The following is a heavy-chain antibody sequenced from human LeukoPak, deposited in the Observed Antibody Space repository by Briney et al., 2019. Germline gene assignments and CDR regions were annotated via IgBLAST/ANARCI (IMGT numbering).Heavy chain of an antibody. V-gene: IGHV3-23*01. CDR3: AKRVVHDYYYYGMDV. Sequence: GGSLRLSCKASGFTFSSYAMSWVRQAPGQGLEWVSAISGSGGSTYYADTVKGRFTISRDNSKNTLYLQMNSLRAEDTAVYYCAKRVVHDYYYYGMDVWGKGTTVTVSS. D-gene: IGHD5/OR15-5a*01. J-gene: IGHJ6*04. CDR2: ISGSGGST. CDR1: GFTFSSYA.